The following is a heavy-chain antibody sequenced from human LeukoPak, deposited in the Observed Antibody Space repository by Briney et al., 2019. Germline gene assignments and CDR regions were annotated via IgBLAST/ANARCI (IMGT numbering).Heavy chain of an antibody. Sequence: GGSLRLSCAASGFTFSSYSMNWVRQAPGKGLEWVSYISGSGSTIYYADSVKGRFTISRDNAKNSLYLQMNSLRAEDTAVYYCARQSYSGSFYFDYWGQGTLVTVSS. J-gene: IGHJ4*02. D-gene: IGHD1-26*01. CDR1: GFTFSSYS. CDR2: ISGSGSTI. CDR3: ARQSYSGSFYFDY. V-gene: IGHV3-48*04.